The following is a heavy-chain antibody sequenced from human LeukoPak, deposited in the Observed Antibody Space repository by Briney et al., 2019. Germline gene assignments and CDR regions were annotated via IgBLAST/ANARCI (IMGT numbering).Heavy chain of an antibody. J-gene: IGHJ4*02. V-gene: IGHV4-34*01. Sequence: SETLSLTWAVYGXSFSGYYRSWIRQPPGKGLEWVGEINHSGSTNYNPSLKSRVTISVDTSKNQFSLKLSSVTAADTAVYYCARAYSSSWYRYWGQGTLVTVSS. CDR2: INHSGST. CDR1: GXSFSGYY. D-gene: IGHD6-13*01. CDR3: ARAYSSSWYRY.